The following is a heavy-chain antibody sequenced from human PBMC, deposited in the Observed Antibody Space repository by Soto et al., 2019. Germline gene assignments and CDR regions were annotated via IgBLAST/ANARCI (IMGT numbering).Heavy chain of an antibody. CDR2: ISSSSSHI. V-gene: IGHV3-21*01. D-gene: IGHD3-9*01. J-gene: IGHJ5*02. Sequence: GGSLRLSCAASGFIFSTYAMNWVRQAPGKGLEWVSSISSSSSHIYYADSVKSRFTISIENAKNTLYLQMNSLRVEDTAVYSCAMSHYHIRGWFDPWGQGTLVTVSS. CDR1: GFIFSTYA. CDR3: AMSHYHIRGWFDP.